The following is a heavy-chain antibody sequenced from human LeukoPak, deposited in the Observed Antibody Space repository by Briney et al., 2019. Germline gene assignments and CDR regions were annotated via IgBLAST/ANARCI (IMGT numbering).Heavy chain of an antibody. J-gene: IGHJ6*03. Sequence: KPSETLSLTCAVYGGSFSGYYWSWIRQPPGKGLEWIGEINHSGSTNYNPSLKSRVTISVDTSKNQFSLKLSSVTAADTAVYYCARGLVLLWFGEPRTDMDVWGEGTTVTVS. CDR2: INHSGST. V-gene: IGHV4-34*01. CDR3: ARGLVLLWFGEPRTDMDV. CDR1: GGSFSGYY. D-gene: IGHD3-10*01.